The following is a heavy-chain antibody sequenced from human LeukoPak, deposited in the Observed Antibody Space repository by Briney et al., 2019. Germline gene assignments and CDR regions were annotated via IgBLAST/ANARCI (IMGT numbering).Heavy chain of an antibody. V-gene: IGHV3-74*01. D-gene: IGHD7-27*01. J-gene: IGHJ3*02. CDR3: ARVSGEDAFDI. CDR2: INSDGSST. CDR1: GFTFSSYW. Sequence: HTGGSLRLSCAASGFTFSSYWMHWVRQAPGEGLVWVSRINSDGSSTSYADSVKGRFTISRDNAKNTLYLQMNSLRAEDTAVYYCARVSGEDAFDIWGQGTMVTVSS.